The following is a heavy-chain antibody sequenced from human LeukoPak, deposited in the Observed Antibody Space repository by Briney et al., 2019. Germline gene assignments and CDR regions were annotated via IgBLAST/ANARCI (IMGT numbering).Heavy chain of an antibody. V-gene: IGHV4-30-4*01. J-gene: IGHJ4*02. CDR3: ARTMDYYDSDY. D-gene: IGHD3-22*01. CDR2: IYYSGST. Sequence: PLQTLSLTCTVSGGSISSGDYYWSWIRQPPGKGLEWIGYIYYSGSTYYNPSLKSRVTISVDTSKNQFSLKLSSVTAADTAVYYCARTMDYYDSDYWGQGTLVTVSS. CDR1: GGSISSGDYY.